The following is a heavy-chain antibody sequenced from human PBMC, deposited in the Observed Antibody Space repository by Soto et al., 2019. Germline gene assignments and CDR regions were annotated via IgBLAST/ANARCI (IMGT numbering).Heavy chain of an antibody. V-gene: IGHV4-59*11. CDR3: ARESGSGSYLHWFDP. D-gene: IGHD3-10*01. J-gene: IGHJ5*02. CDR1: EGSIGNHW. CDR2: IYYSGST. Sequence: THPLRNTVAEGSIGNHWWRWILQPTGKGLEWIGYIYYSGSTNYNPSLKSRVTISVDTSKNQFSLKLSSVTAADTAVYYCARESGSGSYLHWFDPRGEGTLVTVS.